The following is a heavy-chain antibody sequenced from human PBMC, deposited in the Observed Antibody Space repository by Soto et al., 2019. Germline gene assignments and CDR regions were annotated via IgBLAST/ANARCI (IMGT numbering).Heavy chain of an antibody. J-gene: IGHJ6*02. D-gene: IGHD3-10*01. CDR3: ARLSPPLYGSGSLYYYYGMDV. V-gene: IGHV4-31*03. CDR2: IYYSGST. Sequence: QVQLQESGPGLVKPSQTLSLTCPVSGGSISSGGYYWSWIRQHPGKGLEWIGYIYYSGSTYYNPSLKSRVTRSVDTPKNHFSLKLSSVTAAEKAVYYCARLSPPLYGSGSLYYYYGMDVWGQGTTVTVSS. CDR1: GGSISSGGYY.